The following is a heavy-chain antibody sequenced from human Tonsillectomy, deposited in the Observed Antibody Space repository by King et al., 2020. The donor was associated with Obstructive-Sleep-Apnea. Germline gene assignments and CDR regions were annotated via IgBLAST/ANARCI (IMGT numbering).Heavy chain of an antibody. CDR2: IYYSGST. CDR3: ARDKSTTTSGMDV. CDR1: GGSISSTSYY. J-gene: IGHJ6*02. V-gene: IGHV4-39*07. D-gene: IGHD5/OR15-5a*01. Sequence: LQLQESGPGLVKPSETLSLTCTVSGGSISSTSYYWGWIRQPPGKGLEWIGSIYYSGSTYYNPSLKSPITISVDTSKNQFSLKLISVTAADTAVYYCARDKSTTTSGMDVWGQGTTVTVS.